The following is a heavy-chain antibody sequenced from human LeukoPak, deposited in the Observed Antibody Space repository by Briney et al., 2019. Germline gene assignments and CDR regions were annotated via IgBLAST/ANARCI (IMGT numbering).Heavy chain of an antibody. CDR1: GGTFSSYA. CDR3: AREVVAATRPGSRFDYFDY. Sequence: SAKVSCKASGGTFSSYAISWVRQAPGQGLEWMGGIIPIFGTANYAQKFQGRVTITADESTSTAYMELSSLRSEDTAVYYCAREVVAATRPGSRFDYFDYWGQGTLVTVSS. D-gene: IGHD2-15*01. J-gene: IGHJ4*02. V-gene: IGHV1-69*13. CDR2: IIPIFGTA.